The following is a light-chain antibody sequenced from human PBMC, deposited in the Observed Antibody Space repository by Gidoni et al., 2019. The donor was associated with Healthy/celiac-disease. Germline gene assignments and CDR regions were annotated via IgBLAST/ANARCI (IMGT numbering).Light chain of an antibody. CDR1: QSISSY. CDR3: QQSYSTPRT. Sequence: DIQMTQSPSSLSASVGDRVTITCRASQSISSYLNWYQQKPGKAPKLLIYAAASLQSGVPSRFSGSGSGTAFTLTIISLQPEDFSTYYCQQSYSTPRTFXXXTKVEIK. J-gene: IGKJ1*01. V-gene: IGKV1-39*01. CDR2: AAA.